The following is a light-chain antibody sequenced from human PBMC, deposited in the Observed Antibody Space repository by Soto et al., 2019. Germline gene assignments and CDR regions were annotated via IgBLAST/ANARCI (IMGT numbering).Light chain of an antibody. CDR3: QSYDTSLNGFYV. V-gene: IGLV2-11*01. CDR2: DVS. J-gene: IGLJ1*01. Sequence: QSALTQPRSVSGSPGQSVTISCTGTSSDVGGYNYVSWYQQHPGKAPKLMIYDVSKRPSGVPDRFSGSKSGTSGSLTITGLQAEDEADYYCQSYDTSLNGFYVFGTGTKLTVL. CDR1: SSDVGGYNY.